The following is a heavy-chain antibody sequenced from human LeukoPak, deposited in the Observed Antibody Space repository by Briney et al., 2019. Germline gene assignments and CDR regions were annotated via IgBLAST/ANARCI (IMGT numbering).Heavy chain of an antibody. V-gene: IGHV3-30*04. Sequence: GGSLRLSCAASGFTFSSYAMHWVRQAPGKGLEWVAVISYDGSNKYYADSVKGRFTISRDNSKNTLYLQMNSLRAEDTAVYYCARDGVAAAGNYYYYYMDVWGKGTTVTVSS. D-gene: IGHD6-13*01. CDR3: ARDGVAAAGNYYYYYMDV. CDR1: GFTFSSYA. J-gene: IGHJ6*03. CDR2: ISYDGSNK.